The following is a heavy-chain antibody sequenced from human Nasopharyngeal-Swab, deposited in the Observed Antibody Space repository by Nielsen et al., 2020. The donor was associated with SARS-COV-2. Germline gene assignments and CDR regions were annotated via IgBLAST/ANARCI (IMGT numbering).Heavy chain of an antibody. D-gene: IGHD2-15*01. V-gene: IGHV3-73*01. CDR2: IRSKANSYAT. Sequence: GGSLRLSCAASGFTFSGSAMHWVRQASGKGLEWVGRIRSKANSYATAYAASMKGRFTISRDDSKNTAYLQMNSLKTEDTAVYYCTSERVVAATAGTWGQGTLVTVSS. J-gene: IGHJ5*02. CDR1: GFTFSGSA. CDR3: TSERVVAATAGT.